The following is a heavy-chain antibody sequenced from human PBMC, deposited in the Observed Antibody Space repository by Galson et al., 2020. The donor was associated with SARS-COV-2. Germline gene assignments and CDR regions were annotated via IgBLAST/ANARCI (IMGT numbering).Heavy chain of an antibody. CDR1: SGSMSSYY. CDR3: ARHGGGYNLFDS. V-gene: IGHV4-59*08. J-gene: IGHJ4*02. D-gene: IGHD5-12*01. Sequence: ETSETLSLTCTVSSGSMSSYYWSWIRQPPGKGLEWIGYVYYSGSTNYNPSLKRRVTISVDTSKNQFFLIMSSVTAADTGVYYCARHGGGYNLFDSWGQGTLVTVSP. CDR2: VYYSGST.